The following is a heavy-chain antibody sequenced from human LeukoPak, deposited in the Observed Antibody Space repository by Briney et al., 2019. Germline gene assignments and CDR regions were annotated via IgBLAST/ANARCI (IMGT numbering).Heavy chain of an antibody. V-gene: IGHV3-48*03. CDR1: GFAFSSYE. CDR3: AREGSYYFDY. CDR2: ISASGGTV. Sequence: GGSLRLSCAASGFAFSSYEMIWVRQAPGKGLEWLAYISASGGTVYYADAVKGRFTISRDNAKSSPYLQMNSLRAEDTAVYNCAREGSYYFDYWGQGTLVTVSS. J-gene: IGHJ4*02.